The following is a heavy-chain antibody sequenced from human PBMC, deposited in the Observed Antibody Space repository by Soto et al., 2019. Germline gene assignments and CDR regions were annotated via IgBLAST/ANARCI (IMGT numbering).Heavy chain of an antibody. CDR1: GGTFSSYT. Sequence: ASVNVSCKASGGTFSSYTISWVRQAPGKGLEWMGGFDPEDGETIYAQKFQGRVTMTEDTSTDTAYMELSSLRSGDTAVYYCATAERFLEGPIVGSLIRPRFDPWGQGTLVTVSS. V-gene: IGHV1-24*01. J-gene: IGHJ5*02. CDR3: ATAERFLEGPIVGSLIRPRFDP. D-gene: IGHD3-3*01. CDR2: FDPEDGET.